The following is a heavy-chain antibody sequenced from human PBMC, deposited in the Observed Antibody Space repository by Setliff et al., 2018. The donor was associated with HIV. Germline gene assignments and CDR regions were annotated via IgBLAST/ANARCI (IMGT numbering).Heavy chain of an antibody. CDR3: ARDSMGGKLHSDY. CDR2: ISYDGSNK. V-gene: IGHV3-30*04. Sequence: GGSLRLSCAASGFTFSSYAMHWVRQAPGKGLEWVAVISYDGSNKYYADSVKGRFTISRDNSKNTLYLQMNSLRAEDTAVYYCARDSMGGKLHSDYWGQGTLVTVSS. D-gene: IGHD2-15*01. CDR1: GFTFSSYA. J-gene: IGHJ4*02.